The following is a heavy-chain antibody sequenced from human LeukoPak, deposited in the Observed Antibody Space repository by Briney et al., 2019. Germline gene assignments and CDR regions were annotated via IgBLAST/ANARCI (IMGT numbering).Heavy chain of an antibody. CDR1: GLTLSRLC. Sequence: PGGSLRLSCAASGLTLSRLCMSWVRQAPGKGLEWVAFIKEDGSEKYYVDSVKGRFTISRDNDENYLYLQMNRLRAEDTAVYYCARDRGGRTGLDDWGQGTLVTVSS. D-gene: IGHD1-26*01. CDR3: ARDRGGRTGLDD. J-gene: IGHJ4*02. CDR2: IKEDGSEK. V-gene: IGHV3-7*04.